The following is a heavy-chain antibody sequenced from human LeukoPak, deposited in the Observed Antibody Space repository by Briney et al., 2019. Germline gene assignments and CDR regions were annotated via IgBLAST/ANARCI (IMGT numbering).Heavy chain of an antibody. Sequence: GSLRLSCAASGFTFSSYSMNWVRQAPGKGLEWLSGVSPPGGGTYYADSVKGRFTISRDDSKNTLPLQMNSLRVEDTAVYYCARDLAWGAFDYWGQGTLVTVSS. D-gene: IGHD7-27*01. CDR3: ARDLAWGAFDY. CDR1: GFTFSSYS. V-gene: IGHV3-23*01. CDR2: VSPPGGGT. J-gene: IGHJ4*02.